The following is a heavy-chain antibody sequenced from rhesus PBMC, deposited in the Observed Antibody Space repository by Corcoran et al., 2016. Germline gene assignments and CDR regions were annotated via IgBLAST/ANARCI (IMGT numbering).Heavy chain of an antibody. CDR2: ISSEGSRT. D-gene: IGHD3-9*01. J-gene: IGHJ6*01. Sequence: EVQLVESGGGLVQPGGSLRLSCAASGFTFISYWIYWVRQAPGKGLEWVSRISSEGSRTTYSDSMKGRFTISRENAKNSLYLQMNSLRAEDTAVYYCARGYYEDDYGYYYTSYGLDSWGQGVVVTVSS. CDR1: GFTFISYW. CDR3: ARGYYEDDYGYYYTSYGLDS. V-gene: IGHV3-119*01.